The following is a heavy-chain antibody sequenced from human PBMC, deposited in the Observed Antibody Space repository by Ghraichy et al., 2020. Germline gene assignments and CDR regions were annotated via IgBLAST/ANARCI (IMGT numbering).Heavy chain of an antibody. CDR1: GYTFTSYG. CDR3: ARTAGYYYDSRYYFDY. J-gene: IGHJ4*02. CDR2: ISAYNGNT. V-gene: IGHV1-18*01. D-gene: IGHD3-22*01. Sequence: ASVKVSCKASGYTFTSYGISWVRQAPGQGLEWMGWISAYNGNTNYAQKLQGRVPMTTDTSTSTAYMELRSLRSDDTAVYYCARTAGYYYDSRYYFDYWGQGTLVTVSS.